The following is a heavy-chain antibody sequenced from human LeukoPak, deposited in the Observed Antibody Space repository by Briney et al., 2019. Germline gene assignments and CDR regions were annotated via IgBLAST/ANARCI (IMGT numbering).Heavy chain of an antibody. CDR1: GFTFSSYW. Sequence: GGSLRLSCAASGFTFSSYWMSWVRQAPGKGLEWVANIKQDGSEKYYVDSVKGRFTISRDNAKNSLYLQMNSPRAEDTAVYYCARARRDSSGWYSLRESLAYMDVWGKGTTVTVSS. CDR2: IKQDGSEK. V-gene: IGHV3-7*01. J-gene: IGHJ6*03. D-gene: IGHD6-19*01. CDR3: ARARRDSSGWYSLRESLAYMDV.